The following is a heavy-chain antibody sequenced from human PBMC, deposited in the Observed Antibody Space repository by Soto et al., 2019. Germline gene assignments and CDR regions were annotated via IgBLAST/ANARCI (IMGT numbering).Heavy chain of an antibody. D-gene: IGHD6-13*01. V-gene: IGHV2-5*01. CDR3: AHSRGFRYSSTWYSGEFDP. CDR1: GFSLSTSGVG. Sequence: ASGPTLVNPTQTLTLTCTFSGFSLSTSGVGVGCIRQPPGKALEWLALLYWNDDKRYSPSLKSRPTLTQDTFKIQVALPSTNMYHVETATHHCAHSRGFRYSSTWYSGEFDPWGQGTLVTVSS. CDR2: LYWNDDK. J-gene: IGHJ5*02.